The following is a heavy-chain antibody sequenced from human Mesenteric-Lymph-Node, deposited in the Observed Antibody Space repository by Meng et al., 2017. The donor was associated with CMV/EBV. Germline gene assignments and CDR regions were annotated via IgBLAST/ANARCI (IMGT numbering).Heavy chain of an antibody. J-gene: IGHJ4*02. CDR1: GGSFSGYY. D-gene: IGHD2-2*01. CDR2: IYYSGST. V-gene: IGHV4-59*06. CDR3: AAGPAAMTYLDY. Sequence: SETLSLTCAVYGGSFSGYYWSWIRQPPGKGLEWIGYIYYSGSTYYNPSLKSRVTISVDTSKNQFSLKLSSVTAADTAVYYCAAGPAAMTYLDYWGQGTLVTVSS.